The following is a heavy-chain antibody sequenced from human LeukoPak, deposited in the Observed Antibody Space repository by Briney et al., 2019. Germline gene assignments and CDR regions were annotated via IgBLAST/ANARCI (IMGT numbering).Heavy chain of an antibody. J-gene: IGHJ4*02. CDR2: VSGSGGNT. D-gene: IGHD6-19*01. CDR1: GFTFTNSA. V-gene: IGHV3-23*01. CDR3: AKSLAVPGSPDY. Sequence: GGSLRLSCAASGFTFTNSAMTWVRQAPGKGLEWVSTVSGSGGNTYYADSVKGRFTISRDNFENTLYLQMNSPRAQDTAVYYCAKSLAVPGSPDYWGLGTLVTVSS.